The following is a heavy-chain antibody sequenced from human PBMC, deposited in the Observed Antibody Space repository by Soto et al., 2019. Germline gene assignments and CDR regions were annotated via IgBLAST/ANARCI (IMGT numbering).Heavy chain of an antibody. CDR1: GFTFSSYA. V-gene: IGHV3-30*04. Sequence: GGSLRLSCAASGFTFSSYAMHWVRQAPGKGLEWVAVVAYDGRNKYYADSVKGRFTISRDNPKNTLYLQMNSLRIEDTAVYYCARELERVFDYWGQGTLVTVSS. J-gene: IGHJ4*02. CDR3: ARELERVFDY. D-gene: IGHD1-1*01. CDR2: VAYDGRNK.